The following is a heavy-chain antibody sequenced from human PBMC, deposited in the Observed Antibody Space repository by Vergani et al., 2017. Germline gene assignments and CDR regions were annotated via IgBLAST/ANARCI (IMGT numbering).Heavy chain of an antibody. D-gene: IGHD6-13*01. J-gene: IGHJ1*01. CDR3: AKDTAAAIWAEYFQH. CDR1: GFTFSSYG. CDR2: ISYDGSNK. Sequence: QVQLVESGGGVVQPGRSLRLSCAASGFTFSSYGMHWVRQAPGKGLEWVAVISYDGSNKYYADSVKGRFTISRDNSKNTLYLQMNSLRAEDTAVYYCAKDTAAAIWAEYFQHWGQGTLVTVSS. V-gene: IGHV3-30*18.